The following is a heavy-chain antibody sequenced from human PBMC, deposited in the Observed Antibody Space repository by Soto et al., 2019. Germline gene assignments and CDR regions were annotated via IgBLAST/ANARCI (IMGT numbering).Heavy chain of an antibody. CDR1: GFTFSSYV. V-gene: IGHV3-30*18. Sequence: GGALRLSCAASGFTFSSYVMHWVRQAPGKGLEWVAAISYDGSNKYYADSVKGRFTISRDNSKNTLYLQMNSLRAEDTAVYYCAKDGCSSTSCYPTPPVYYYYGMDVWGQGTTVTVSS. D-gene: IGHD2-2*01. J-gene: IGHJ6*02. CDR3: AKDGCSSTSCYPTPPVYYYYGMDV. CDR2: ISYDGSNK.